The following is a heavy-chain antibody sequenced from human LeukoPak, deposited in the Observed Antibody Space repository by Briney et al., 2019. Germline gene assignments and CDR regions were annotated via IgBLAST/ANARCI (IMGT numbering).Heavy chain of an antibody. CDR1: GFTFSNAW. V-gene: IGHV3-15*01. CDR3: TTDVYSGGSELVDY. D-gene: IGHD2-15*01. CDR2: IKSKTDGGTT. J-gene: IGHJ4*02. Sequence: GGSLRLSCAASGFTFSNAWMSWVRQAPGKGLEWVGRIKSKTDGGTTDYAAPVKGRFTISRDDSKNTLYLQMNSLETEDTAVYYCTTDVYSGGSELVDYWGQGTLVTVSS.